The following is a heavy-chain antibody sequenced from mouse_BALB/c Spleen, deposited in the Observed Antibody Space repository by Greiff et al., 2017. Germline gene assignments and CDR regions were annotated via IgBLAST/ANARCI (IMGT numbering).Heavy chain of an antibody. CDR1: GYTFTDYV. CDR2: IYPGSGST. J-gene: IGHJ4*01. CDR3: ARSHDYGSRYDYAMDY. D-gene: IGHD1-1*01. Sequence: VQLQQSGPELVKPGASVKMSCKASGYTFTDYVIRWVKQRPGQGLEWIGEIYPGSGSTYYNEKFKGKATLTADKSSNTAYMQLSSLTSEDSEVYVCARSHDYGSRYDYAMDYWGQGTSVTVSS. V-gene: IGHV1-83*01.